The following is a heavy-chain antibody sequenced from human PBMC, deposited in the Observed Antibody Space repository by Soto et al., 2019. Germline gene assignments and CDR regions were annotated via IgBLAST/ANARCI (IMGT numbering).Heavy chain of an antibody. CDR1: GYTFTSYA. CDR3: ARTFYYDSSGYYSPVDY. V-gene: IGHV1-18*01. D-gene: IGHD3-22*01. J-gene: IGHJ4*02. CDR2: ISTYNGNT. Sequence: QVKLVQSGAEVKKPGASVKVSCKASGYTFTSYAINWVRQAPGQGLEWMGWISTYNGNTNYAQKLQGRVTLTTDTSTSTAYMELRSLRSDDTAVYYCARTFYYDSSGYYSPVDYWGQGTLVTVSS.